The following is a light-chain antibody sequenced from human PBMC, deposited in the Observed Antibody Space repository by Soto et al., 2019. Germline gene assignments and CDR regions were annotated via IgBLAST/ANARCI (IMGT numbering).Light chain of an antibody. CDR2: DDR. CDR3: QGWTSSSDQCV. Sequence: SYELTQPPSLSVAPGQTARITCGGDNIRSESVHWYQQKPGQAPVLVVYDDRDRPSGVPERFSGSNSGNTATMTISGVEAGDEDDYYCQGWTSSSDQCVFGGGTKLTVL. J-gene: IGLJ2*01. V-gene: IGLV3-21*02. CDR1: NIRSES.